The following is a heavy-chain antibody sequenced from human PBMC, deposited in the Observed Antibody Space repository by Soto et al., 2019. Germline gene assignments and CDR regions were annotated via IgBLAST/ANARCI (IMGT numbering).Heavy chain of an antibody. J-gene: IGHJ5*02. CDR2: IYDSGSI. Sequence: SETLSLTCAVSGDSISSNYWWSWVRQPPGKGLEWIGDIYDSGSIDYNPSLKSRVTISVDTPKNQLSLKLNSVTAADTAVYYCARVAADIASWLDPWGQGTLVTVSS. CDR1: GDSISSNYW. D-gene: IGHD5-12*01. V-gene: IGHV4-4*02. CDR3: ARVAADIASWLDP.